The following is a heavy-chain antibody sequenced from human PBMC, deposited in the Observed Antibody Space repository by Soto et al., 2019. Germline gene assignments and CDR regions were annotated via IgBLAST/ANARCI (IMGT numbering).Heavy chain of an antibody. CDR1: GASITQYY. Sequence: SETLSLTFTVCGASITQYYWNWIRQSPGKGLGWVVSVSCTGRTVXXPSLTSRVXVSLDASENQFXLTLNXVTAAGTAVYHCARGGGSPYNNHECDFWGQGTLVX. J-gene: IGHJ4*02. CDR2: VSCTGRT. CDR3: ARGGGSPYNNHECDF. V-gene: IGHV4-59*01. D-gene: IGHD1-20*01.